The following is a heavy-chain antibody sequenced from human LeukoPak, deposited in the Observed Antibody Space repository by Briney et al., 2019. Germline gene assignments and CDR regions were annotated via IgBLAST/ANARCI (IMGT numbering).Heavy chain of an antibody. CDR3: ARGGGYYDPTQIDY. Sequence: GGSLRLSCAASGFTFSSYSMMWVRQAPGKGLEWVSYISSSSTTIYYADSVKGRFTISRDNAKNSVYLQMNSLRAEDTAVYYCARGGGYYDPTQIDYWGQGTLVTVSS. CDR1: GFTFSSYS. D-gene: IGHD3-22*01. V-gene: IGHV3-48*01. J-gene: IGHJ4*02. CDR2: ISSSSTTI.